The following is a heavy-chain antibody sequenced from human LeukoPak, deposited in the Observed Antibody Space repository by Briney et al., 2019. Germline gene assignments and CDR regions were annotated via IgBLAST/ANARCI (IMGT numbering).Heavy chain of an antibody. CDR3: ARGVPYYYDSSGYYSSAFDI. V-gene: IGHV4-59*01. CDR2: IYYSGST. D-gene: IGHD3-22*01. CDR1: GGSISSYY. Sequence: PSETLSLTCTVSGGSISSYYWSWIRQPPGKGLEWIGYIYYSGSTNYNPSLKSRVTISVDTSKNQFSLKLSSVTAADTAVYHCARGVPYYYDSSGYYSSAFDIWGQGTMVTVSS. J-gene: IGHJ3*02.